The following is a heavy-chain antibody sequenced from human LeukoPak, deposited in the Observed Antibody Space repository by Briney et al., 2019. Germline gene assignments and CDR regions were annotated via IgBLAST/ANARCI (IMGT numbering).Heavy chain of an antibody. D-gene: IGHD6-19*01. J-gene: IGHJ4*02. CDR3: AKDHSRSSGWTDFDY. Sequence: GGSLRLSCAASGFTFSSYAMSWVRHAPGEGLEWVSAISGSGGSTYYADSVKGRFTISRDNSKNTLYLQMNSLTAEDTAVYYCAKDHSRSSGWTDFDYWGQGTLVTVAS. CDR1: GFTFSSYA. CDR2: ISGSGGST. V-gene: IGHV3-23*01.